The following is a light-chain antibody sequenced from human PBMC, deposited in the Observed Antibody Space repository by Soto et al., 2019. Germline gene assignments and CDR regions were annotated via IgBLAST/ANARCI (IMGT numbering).Light chain of an antibody. V-gene: IGKV3-20*01. Sequence: IVLTQSPATLSLSPGERATLSCRASQSISSYLAWYQQKPGQAPRLLIYDASNRATGIPARFSGSGSGTDFTLIISRLEPEDFAVYYCQQYGSSPGWTFGQGTKVDIK. CDR1: QSISSY. CDR3: QQYGSSPGWT. J-gene: IGKJ1*01. CDR2: DAS.